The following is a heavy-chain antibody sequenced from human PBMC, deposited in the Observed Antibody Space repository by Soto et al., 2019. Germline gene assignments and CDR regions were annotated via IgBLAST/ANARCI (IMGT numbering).Heavy chain of an antibody. CDR2: ISAYNGNT. CDR3: ARIIVGDSSGYEVDY. V-gene: IGHV1-18*01. D-gene: IGHD3-22*01. J-gene: IGHJ4*02. CDR1: GYTFTSYG. Sequence: ASVKVSCKASGYTFTSYGISWVRQAPGQGLEWMGWISAYNGNTNYAQKLQGRVTMTTDTSTSTAYMELRSLRSDDTAVYYCARIIVGDSSGYEVDYWGQGTLVTVSS.